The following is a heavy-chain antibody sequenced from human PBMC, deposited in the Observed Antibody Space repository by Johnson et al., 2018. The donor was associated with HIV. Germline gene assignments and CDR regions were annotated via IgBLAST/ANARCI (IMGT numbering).Heavy chain of an antibody. CDR1: GFTFNNYG. CDR3: ARDQNIVLMVYAAPGAFDI. CDR2: IWYDGSKG. D-gene: IGHD2-8*01. Sequence: VESGGGVVQPGRSLRLSCAASGFTFNNYGMHWVRQAPGKGLELVGVIWYDGSKGYYGDSVKGRFTISRDNSKNTLYLQMNSLRAEDTAVYYCARDQNIVLMVYAAPGAFDIWGQGTMVTVSS. J-gene: IGHJ3*02. V-gene: IGHV3-33*01.